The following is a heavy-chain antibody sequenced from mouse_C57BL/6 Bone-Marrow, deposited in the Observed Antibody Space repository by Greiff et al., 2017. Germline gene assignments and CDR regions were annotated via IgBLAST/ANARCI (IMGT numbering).Heavy chain of an antibody. V-gene: IGHV1-55*01. CDR1: GYTFTSYW. J-gene: IGHJ4*01. CDR2: IYPGSGST. CDR3: ARYFYAMDD. Sequence: VQLQQPGAELVKPGASVKMSCKASGYTFTSYWITWVKPRPGQGLEWIGDIYPGSGSTNYNEKFKSKATLNVDKYSSTAYMQLSSLPSEDSAVCYCARYFYAMDDWGQGTSGTVSS.